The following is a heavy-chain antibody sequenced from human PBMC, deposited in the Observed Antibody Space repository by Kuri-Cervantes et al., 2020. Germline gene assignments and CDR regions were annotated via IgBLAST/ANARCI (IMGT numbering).Heavy chain of an antibody. Sequence: ASVKVSCKASGYTFTGYYMHWVRQAPGQGLEWMGWMNPNSGNTGYAQKFQGRVTMTRNTSISTAYMELSSLRSEDTAVYYCARAYEDMITKDYWGQGTLVTVSS. CDR3: ARAYEDMITKDY. CDR1: GYTFTGYY. V-gene: IGHV1-8*02. CDR2: MNPNSGNT. D-gene: IGHD3-16*01. J-gene: IGHJ4*02.